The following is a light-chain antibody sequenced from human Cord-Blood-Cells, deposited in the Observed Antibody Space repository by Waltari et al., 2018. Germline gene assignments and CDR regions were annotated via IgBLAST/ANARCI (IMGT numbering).Light chain of an antibody. Sequence: DIQMTQSPSSLSASVGARVTITCRASQSISSYLNWYQQKPGKAPKHLIYAASSLQSGVPSRLSGSGSATDVTLTISSRQPEDFATYYCRQSYSTPRTFGQGTKLEIK. CDR3: RQSYSTPRT. CDR2: AAS. V-gene: IGKV1-39*01. J-gene: IGKJ2*01. CDR1: QSISSY.